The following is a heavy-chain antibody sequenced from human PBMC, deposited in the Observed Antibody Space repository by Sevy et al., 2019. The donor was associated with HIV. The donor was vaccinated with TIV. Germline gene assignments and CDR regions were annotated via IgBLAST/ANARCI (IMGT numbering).Heavy chain of an antibody. V-gene: IGHV3-74*01. D-gene: IGHD6-13*01. Sequence: GGSLRLSCAASGFTFSTYWMHWVRQVPGKGLGWVSRINSDGSGTTYAGSVKGRFTISRDNAKNTLYLQMNSLRVEDTAVYYCARVNIPAADWGQGAMVTVSS. CDR1: GFTFSTYW. CDR2: INSDGSGT. CDR3: ARVNIPAAD. J-gene: IGHJ4*02.